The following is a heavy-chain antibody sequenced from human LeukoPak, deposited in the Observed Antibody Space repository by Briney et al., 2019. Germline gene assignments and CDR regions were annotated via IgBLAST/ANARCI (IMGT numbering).Heavy chain of an antibody. J-gene: IGHJ4*02. CDR1: GFTLSRYW. Sequence: GGSLRLSCAASGFTLSRYWMSWVRQAPGKGLAWVANMKQDGSEKNYVDSVKGRFTISRDNAENSLHLQMNRLRAEETAVYYCARDFNYYDSSVNYFDYWGQGTLVTVSS. D-gene: IGHD3-22*01. V-gene: IGHV3-7*01. CDR2: MKQDGSEK. CDR3: ARDFNYYDSSVNYFDY.